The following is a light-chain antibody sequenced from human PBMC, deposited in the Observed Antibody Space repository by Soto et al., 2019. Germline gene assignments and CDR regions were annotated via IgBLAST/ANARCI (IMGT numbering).Light chain of an antibody. J-gene: IGLJ1*01. Sequence: QSALTQPRSVSGSPGQSVTIACTGISSDVGRYDYVSWYQQHPGEAPKLVVYDVTKRPSGVPDRFSGSKSGNTASLTISGLQAEDEADYYCCSYAGIYSYVFGTGTKLTVL. CDR2: DVT. CDR1: SSDVGRYDY. V-gene: IGLV2-11*01. CDR3: CSYAGIYSYV.